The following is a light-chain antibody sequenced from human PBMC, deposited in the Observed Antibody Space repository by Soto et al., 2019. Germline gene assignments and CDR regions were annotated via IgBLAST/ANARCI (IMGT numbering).Light chain of an antibody. J-gene: IGKJ4*01. CDR3: QQLHTYPLT. V-gene: IGKV1-12*01. Sequence: DIQMTQSPSSVSASVGDRVTITCRASQDVSNWLAWFQQKPGKPPKLLIYAASSLQDGVPSRFSGSASGTDFTLTISSLQPDDFATYYCQQLHTYPLTFGGGTNVEIK. CDR2: AAS. CDR1: QDVSNW.